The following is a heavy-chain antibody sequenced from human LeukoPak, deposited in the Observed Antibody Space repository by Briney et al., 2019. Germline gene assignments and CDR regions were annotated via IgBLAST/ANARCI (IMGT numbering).Heavy chain of an antibody. J-gene: IGHJ4*02. Sequence: GASVKVSCKASGGTFSSYAISWVRQAPGQGLEWMGGIIPIFGTANYAQQFQGRVAITADESTSTAYMELSSLRSEDTAVYYCARGGYCSSTSCQYFDYWGQGALVTVSS. D-gene: IGHD2-2*01. CDR1: GGTFSSYA. V-gene: IGHV1-69*13. CDR3: ARGGYCSSTSCQYFDY. CDR2: IIPIFGTA.